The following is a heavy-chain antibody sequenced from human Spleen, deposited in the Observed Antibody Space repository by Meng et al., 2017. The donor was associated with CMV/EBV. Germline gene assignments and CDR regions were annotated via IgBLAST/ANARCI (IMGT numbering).Heavy chain of an antibody. V-gene: IGHV4-34*01. Sequence: SETLSLTCAVYGGAFSSYYWVWIRQTPGKGLEWIGEINPSGRTNYNPSLKSRVTMSVDTSKNQFSLKLSSVTAVDTAVYYCARGAGYQLRIDYWGQGTLVTVSS. CDR2: INPSGRT. J-gene: IGHJ4*02. CDR1: GGAFSSYY. CDR3: ARGAGYQLRIDY. D-gene: IGHD2-2*01.